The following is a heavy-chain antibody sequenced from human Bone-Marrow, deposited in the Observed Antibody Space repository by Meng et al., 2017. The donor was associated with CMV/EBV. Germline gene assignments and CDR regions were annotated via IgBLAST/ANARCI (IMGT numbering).Heavy chain of an antibody. V-gene: IGHV3-33*05. D-gene: IGHD6-6*01. CDR3: ARVLAALDY. CDR1: GFSFKDYG. CDR2: VEHNGDLK. J-gene: IGHJ4*02. Sequence: GGSLRLSCAASGFSFKDYGMHWVRQAPGKGLEWVAFVEHNGDLKNYADSLRGRFTISRDNAKNSLYLQMNSLRAEDTAVYYCARVLAALDYWGQGTLVTVSS.